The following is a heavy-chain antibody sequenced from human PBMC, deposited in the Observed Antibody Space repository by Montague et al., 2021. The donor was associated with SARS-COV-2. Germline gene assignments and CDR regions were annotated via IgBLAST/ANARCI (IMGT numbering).Heavy chain of an antibody. V-gene: IGHV6-1*01. CDR2: PYYRSKWYN. CDR3: ARAYCGGDCYFYWYFDL. Sequence: CAISGDSVARHSATSEWHTQSPSSALEWVGRPYYRSKWYNDYAVSVKSRVIINPDTSNNRISLQLNSVTPEDTAVYYCARAYCGGDCYFYWYFDLWCRGTLVTVAS. J-gene: IGHJ2*01. D-gene: IGHD2-21*02. CDR1: GDSVARHSAT.